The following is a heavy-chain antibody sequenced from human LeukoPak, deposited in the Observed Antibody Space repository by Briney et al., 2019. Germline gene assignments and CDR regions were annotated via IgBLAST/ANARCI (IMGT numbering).Heavy chain of an antibody. CDR1: GYTFTGYY. CDR3: ARGEPENLSYYDFWSGYYRAEYFQH. Sequence: ASVKVSCKASGYTFTGYYMHWVRQAPGQGLEWMGIINPSGGSTSYAQKFQGRVTMTRDMSTSTVYMELSSLRSEDTAVYYCARGEPENLSYYDFWSGYYRAEYFQHWGQGTLVTVSS. J-gene: IGHJ1*01. CDR2: INPSGGST. V-gene: IGHV1-46*01. D-gene: IGHD3-3*01.